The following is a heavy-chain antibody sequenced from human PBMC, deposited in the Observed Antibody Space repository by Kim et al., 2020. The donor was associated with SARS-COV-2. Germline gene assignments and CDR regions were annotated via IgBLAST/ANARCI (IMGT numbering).Heavy chain of an antibody. Sequence: GESLKISCKGSGYSFTSYWIGWVRQMPGKGLEWMGIIYPGDSDTRYSPSFQGQVTISADKSISTAYLQWSSLKASDTAMYYCARHLGEVWFGELSYYFDYWGQGTLVTVSS. CDR1: GYSFTSYW. CDR2: IYPGDSDT. J-gene: IGHJ4*02. D-gene: IGHD3-10*01. CDR3: ARHLGEVWFGELSYYFDY. V-gene: IGHV5-51*01.